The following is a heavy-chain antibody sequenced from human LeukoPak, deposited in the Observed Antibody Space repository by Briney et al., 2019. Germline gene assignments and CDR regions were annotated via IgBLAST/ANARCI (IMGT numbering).Heavy chain of an antibody. CDR2: INTNTGNP. Sequence: GASVKVSCKASGYTFTSYATNWVRQAPGQGLEWMGWINTNTGNPTYAQGFTGRFVFSLDTSVSTAYLQISSLKAEDTAVYYCARVEAPGIAVAATGAWGQGTLVTVSS. CDR3: ARVEAPGIAVAATGA. J-gene: IGHJ5*02. CDR1: GYTFTSYA. V-gene: IGHV7-4-1*02. D-gene: IGHD6-19*01.